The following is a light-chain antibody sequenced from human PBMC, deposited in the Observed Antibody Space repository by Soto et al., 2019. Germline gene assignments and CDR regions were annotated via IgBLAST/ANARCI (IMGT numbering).Light chain of an antibody. J-gene: IGKJ5*01. CDR2: GAS. V-gene: IGKV3-20*01. CDR3: QQYGSSPIT. CDR1: QSVSSSY. Sequence: EIVLTQSPGTLSLSPGERATLSCWASQSVSSSYLAWYQQKPGQAPRLLIYGASSRATGIPDRFSGSGSGTDFTLTIRGLEPEDAAVYYCQQYGSSPITFGQGTRLEIK.